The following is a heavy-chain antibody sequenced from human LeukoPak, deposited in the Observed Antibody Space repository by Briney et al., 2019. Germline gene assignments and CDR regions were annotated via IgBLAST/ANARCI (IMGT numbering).Heavy chain of an antibody. CDR1: GGSISSYY. J-gene: IGHJ4*02. CDR3: ARSTLGVEMATMDLDY. CDR2: IYYSGST. D-gene: IGHD5-24*01. V-gene: IGHV4-39*07. Sequence: SETLSLTCTVSGGSISSYYWGWIRQPPGKGLEWIGSIYYSGSTYYNPSLKSRVTISVDTSKNQFSLKLSSVTAADTAVYYRARSTLGVEMATMDLDYWGQGTLVTVSS.